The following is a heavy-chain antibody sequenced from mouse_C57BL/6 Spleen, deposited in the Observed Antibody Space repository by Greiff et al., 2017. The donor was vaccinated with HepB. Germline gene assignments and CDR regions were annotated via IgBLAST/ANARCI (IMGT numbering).Heavy chain of an antibody. CDR2: IYPGDGDT. J-gene: IGHJ4*01. V-gene: IGHV1-82*01. CDR3: ARWAWAMDY. CDR1: GYAFSSSW. Sequence: VKLMESGPELVKPGASVKISCKASGYAFSSSWMNWVKQRPGKGLEWIGRIYPGDGDTNYNGKFKGKATLTADKSSSTAYMQLSSLTSEDSAVYFCARWAWAMDYWGQGTSVTVSS.